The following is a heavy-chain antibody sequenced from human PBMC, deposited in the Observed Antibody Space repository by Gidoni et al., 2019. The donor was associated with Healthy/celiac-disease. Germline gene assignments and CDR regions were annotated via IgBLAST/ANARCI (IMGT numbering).Heavy chain of an antibody. D-gene: IGHD2-15*01. V-gene: IGHV3-33*01. CDR2: IWYDGSNK. CDR3: ARDTTVAYFDY. J-gene: IGHJ4*02. CDR1: GFTFSSYG. Sequence: QVQLVESGGGVVQPGRSLRLPCAASGFTFSSYGMHWVRQAPGKGLEWVAVIWYDGSNKYYADSVKGRFTISRDNSKNTLYLQMNSLRAEDTAVYYCARDTTVAYFDYWGQGTLVTVSS.